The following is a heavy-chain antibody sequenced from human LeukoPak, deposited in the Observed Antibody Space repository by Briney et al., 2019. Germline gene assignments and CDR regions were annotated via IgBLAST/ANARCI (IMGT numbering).Heavy chain of an antibody. V-gene: IGHV3-9*01. CDR3: AKGGWGYYYGSGSYPQFDY. J-gene: IGHJ4*02. CDR1: GFTFDDYA. CDR2: ISWNSGSI. Sequence: SGGSLRLSCAASGFTFDDYAMHWVRQAPGKGLEWVSGISWNSGSIGYADSVKGRFTISRDNAKNSLYLQMNSLRAEDTALYYCAKGGWGYYYGSGSYPQFDYWGQGTLVTVSS. D-gene: IGHD3-10*01.